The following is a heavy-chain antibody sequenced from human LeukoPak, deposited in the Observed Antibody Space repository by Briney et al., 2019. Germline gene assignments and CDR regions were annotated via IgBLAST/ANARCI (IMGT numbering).Heavy chain of an antibody. CDR2: ISYDGSNK. CDR1: GFTFSSYG. CDR3: AKDAAGPPDY. J-gene: IGHJ4*02. V-gene: IGHV3-30*18. D-gene: IGHD3-10*01. Sequence: GGSLRLSCAASGFTFSSYGMHWVRQAPGKGLEWVAVISYDGSNKYYADSVKGRFTISRDSSKNTLYLQMNSLRAEDTAVYYCAKDAAGPPDYWGQGTLVTVSS.